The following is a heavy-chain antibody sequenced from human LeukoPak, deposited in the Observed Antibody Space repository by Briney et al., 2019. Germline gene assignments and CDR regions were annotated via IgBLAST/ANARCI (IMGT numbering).Heavy chain of an antibody. Sequence: SETLSLTCAVAGGSISSSNWWSWVRQPPGKGLEWIGEIYHSGSTNYNPSLKSRVTISVDKSQNQFSLKLNSVTAADTAVYYCASIVSRSNWFDPWGQGTLVTVSS. D-gene: IGHD5/OR15-5a*01. J-gene: IGHJ5*02. V-gene: IGHV4-4*02. CDR2: IYHSGST. CDR3: ASIVSRSNWFDP. CDR1: GGSISSSNW.